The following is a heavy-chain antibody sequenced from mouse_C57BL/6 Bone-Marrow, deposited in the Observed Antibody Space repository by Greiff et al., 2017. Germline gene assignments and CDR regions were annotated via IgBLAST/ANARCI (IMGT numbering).Heavy chain of an antibody. CDR3: ASGYYCSSCGWYFDV. Sequence: QVQLKESGAELVKPGASVKISCTASGYAFSSYWMNWVKQRPGKGLEWIGQIYPGDGDTNYNGKFKGKATLTADKSSSTAYMKLRSLTSEDSGDYVGASGYYCSSCGWYFDVWGTGTTVTVSS. D-gene: IGHD1-1*01. J-gene: IGHJ1*03. V-gene: IGHV1-80*01. CDR2: IYPGDGDT. CDR1: GYAFSSYW.